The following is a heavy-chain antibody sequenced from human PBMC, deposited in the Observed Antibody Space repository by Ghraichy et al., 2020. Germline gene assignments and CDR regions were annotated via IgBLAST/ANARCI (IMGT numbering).Heavy chain of an antibody. J-gene: IGHJ4*02. CDR2: ISGSGGST. CDR1: GFTFSSYA. D-gene: IGHD2-21*02. CDR3: AKGRVVVTAIQPNNFDY. V-gene: IGHV3-23*01. Sequence: GGSLRLSCAASGFTFSSYAMSWVRQAPGKGLEWVSAISGSGGSTYYADSVKGRFTISRDNSKNTLYLQMNSLRAEDTAVYYCAKGRVVVTAIQPNNFDYWGQGTLVTVSS.